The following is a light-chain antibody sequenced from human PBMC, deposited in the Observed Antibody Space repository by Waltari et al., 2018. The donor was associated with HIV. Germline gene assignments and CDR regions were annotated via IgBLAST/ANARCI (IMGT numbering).Light chain of an antibody. J-gene: IGLJ1*01. Sequence: QSVLTQPPSVSATPGQKVTISCSGSSSNIGYNYVFWYQQLPGTAPKLLIYDNNKRPSGIPDRFSGSKSGTSATLGITGLQTGDEADYYCCSYSGSYTSYVFGAGTKVTVL. CDR3: CSYSGSYTSYV. V-gene: IGLV1-51*01. CDR2: DNN. CDR1: SSNIGYNY.